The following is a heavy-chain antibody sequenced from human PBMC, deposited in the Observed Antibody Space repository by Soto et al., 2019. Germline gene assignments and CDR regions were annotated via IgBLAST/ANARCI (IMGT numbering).Heavy chain of an antibody. CDR3: AREGAATHAFDC. CDR2: IYYSGST. J-gene: IGHJ4*02. Sequence: KPSETLSLTCTVSGGSISIGGYYWTWIRQHPGKGLEWIGYIYYSGSTSYNPSLKSRVSISVETSKNQFSLKLNSVTAADTAVYYCAREGAATHAFDCWGPGTLVTVSS. V-gene: IGHV4-31*03. D-gene: IGHD2-15*01. CDR1: GGSISIGGYY.